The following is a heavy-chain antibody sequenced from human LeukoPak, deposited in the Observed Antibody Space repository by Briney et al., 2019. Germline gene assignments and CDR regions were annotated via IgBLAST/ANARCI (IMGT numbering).Heavy chain of an antibody. D-gene: IGHD4-23*01. CDR1: GFTFSSYE. CDR2: ISSSGSTI. V-gene: IGHV3-48*03. Sequence: PGGSLRLSCAASGFTFSSYEMNWVRQAPGKGLEWVSYISSSGSTIYYADSVKGRFTISRDNAKNSLYLQMNSLRAEDTAVYYCAHYGGNSRDYWGQGTLVTVSS. CDR3: AHYGGNSRDY. J-gene: IGHJ4*02.